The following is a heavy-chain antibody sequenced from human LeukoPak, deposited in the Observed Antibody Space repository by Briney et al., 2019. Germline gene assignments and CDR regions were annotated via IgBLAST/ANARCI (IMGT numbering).Heavy chain of an antibody. J-gene: IGHJ4*02. Sequence: PSETLSLTCAVYGGSFSGYYWSWIRQPPGKGLEWIGEINHSGSTNYNPSLKSRVTISVDTSKNQFSLKLSSVTAADTAVYYCARVRYYFDYWGQGTQVTVSS. CDR1: GGSFSGYY. CDR2: INHSGST. V-gene: IGHV4-34*01. CDR3: ARVRYYFDY.